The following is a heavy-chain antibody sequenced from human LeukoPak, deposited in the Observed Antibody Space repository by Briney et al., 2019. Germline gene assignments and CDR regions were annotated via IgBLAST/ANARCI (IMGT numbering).Heavy chain of an antibody. CDR3: AKDSNGYYYYGMDV. Sequence: GGSLRLSCAASGFTFDDYAMHWVRQAPGKGLEWVSGISWNSGSLGYADSVKGRFTISRDNAKNSLYLQMNSLRAEDTALYYCAKDSNGYYYYGMDVWGQGTTVTVSS. CDR1: GFTFDDYA. V-gene: IGHV3-9*01. D-gene: IGHD2-8*01. J-gene: IGHJ6*02. CDR2: ISWNSGSL.